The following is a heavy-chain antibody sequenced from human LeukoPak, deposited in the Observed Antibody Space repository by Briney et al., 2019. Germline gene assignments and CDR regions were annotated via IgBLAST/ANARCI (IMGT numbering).Heavy chain of an antibody. Sequence: SETLSLTCTVSGGSISSGDYYWSWIRQPPGKGLEWIGYIYYSGSTYYNPSLKSRVTISVDTSKNQFSLKLSSVTAADTAVYYCARDEGANWVDPWGQGTLVTVSS. CDR2: IYYSGST. CDR1: GGSISSGDYY. V-gene: IGHV4-30-4*01. CDR3: ARDEGANWVDP. J-gene: IGHJ5*02. D-gene: IGHD4/OR15-4a*01.